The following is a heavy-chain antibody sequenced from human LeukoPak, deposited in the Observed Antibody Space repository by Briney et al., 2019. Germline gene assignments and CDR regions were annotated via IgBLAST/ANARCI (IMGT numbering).Heavy chain of an antibody. CDR1: GFIFSNYA. Sequence: GGSLRLSCAASGFIFSNYALMWVRQAPGKGLQWVSAIRGSAGGTFYADSVKGRFTISRDNSKNTLYLQMNSLRAEDTAVYYCARDGSGFDYWGQGTLVTVSS. CDR2: IRGSAGGT. J-gene: IGHJ4*02. V-gene: IGHV3-23*01. CDR3: ARDGSGFDY. D-gene: IGHD3-10*01.